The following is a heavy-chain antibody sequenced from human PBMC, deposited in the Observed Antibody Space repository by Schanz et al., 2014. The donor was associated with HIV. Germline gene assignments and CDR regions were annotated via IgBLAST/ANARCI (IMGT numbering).Heavy chain of an antibody. CDR2: INLSGGST. CDR1: GFTFTNFY. Sequence: QVHLVQSGAEVKKPGASVKVSCKASGFTFTNFYMHWARQAPGQGLEWMGIINLSGGSTIYAQRSQGRVSLTRDTSTSTVYMELSSLTSEDTAVYYCARDLGEWELPQYWGQGTLVTVSS. D-gene: IGHD3-16*01. CDR3: ARDLGEWELPQY. V-gene: IGHV1-46*01. J-gene: IGHJ4*02.